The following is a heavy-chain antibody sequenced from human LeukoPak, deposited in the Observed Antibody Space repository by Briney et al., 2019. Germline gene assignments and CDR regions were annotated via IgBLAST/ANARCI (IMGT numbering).Heavy chain of an antibody. Sequence: GASVKVSCKASGGTFSSYAISWVRQAPGQGLEWMGGIIPIFGTANYAQKFQGRVTITADKSTSTAYMELSSLRSEDTAVYYCARAAQTQTYYDFWSGYYGGETNYYYYMDVWGKGTTVTVSS. CDR2: IIPIFGTA. D-gene: IGHD3-3*01. J-gene: IGHJ6*03. CDR1: GGTFSSYA. CDR3: ARAAQTQTYYDFWSGYYGGETNYYYYMDV. V-gene: IGHV1-69*06.